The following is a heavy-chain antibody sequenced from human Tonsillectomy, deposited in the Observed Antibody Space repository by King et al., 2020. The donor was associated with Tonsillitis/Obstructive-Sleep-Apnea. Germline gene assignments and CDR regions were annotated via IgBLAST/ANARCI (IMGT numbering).Heavy chain of an antibody. J-gene: IGHJ3*02. CDR3: ARADYYDSSPSGAFDI. CDR1: KN. Sequence: KNMSWVRQAPGKGLEWVSVIYSGGSTYYADSVKGRFTISRDNSKNTLYLQMNSLKAEDTAVYYCARADYYDSSPSGAFDIWGQGTMVTVSS. D-gene: IGHD3-22*01. CDR2: IYSGGST. V-gene: IGHV3-53*01.